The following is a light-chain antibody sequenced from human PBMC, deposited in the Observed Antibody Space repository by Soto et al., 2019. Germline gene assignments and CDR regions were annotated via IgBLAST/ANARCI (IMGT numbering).Light chain of an antibody. Sequence: AIRMTQSPSSLSASTGDRVTITCRASQGISSYLAWYQQKPGKAPKLLIYAASTLQSGVPSRFSGSGSGTEFTLTISSLQPDDFVTYYCQQYYVYRAFGQGTKVDIK. CDR3: QQYYVYRA. CDR1: QGISSY. V-gene: IGKV1-8*01. CDR2: AAS. J-gene: IGKJ1*01.